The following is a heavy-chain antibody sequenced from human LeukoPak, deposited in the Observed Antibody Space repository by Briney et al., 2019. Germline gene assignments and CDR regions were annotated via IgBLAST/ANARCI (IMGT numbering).Heavy chain of an antibody. Sequence: GGSLRLSCEASGFTFGSFAMYWVRQAPGKGLDWIAGIFGSGGSPHYADSVKGRFTISRDNSKNTVYLQINSLRAEDTAVYCCGKTTAGYSSGQKPAWPVDYWGQGTLVTVSS. CDR3: GKTTAGYSSGQKPAWPVDY. CDR2: IFGSGGSP. D-gene: IGHD5-18*01. V-gene: IGHV3-23*01. CDR1: GFTFGSFA. J-gene: IGHJ4*02.